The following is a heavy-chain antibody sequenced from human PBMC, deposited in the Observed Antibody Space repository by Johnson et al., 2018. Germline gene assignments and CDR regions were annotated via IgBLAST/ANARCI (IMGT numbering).Heavy chain of an antibody. CDR1: GGTFSSYA. CDR2: IIPIFGTA. J-gene: IGHJ6*02. D-gene: IGHD2-21*02. CDR3: ARGLMLDYYYGMDV. Sequence: QVQLVQSGAEVTKPGSSVKVSCKASGGTFSSYAISWVRQAPGQGLEWMGGIIPIFGTANSAQNFQGRVTFTADESTSTAYMELSSLRSEDTAVYDCARGLMLDYYYGMDVWGQWTTVTVAS. V-gene: IGHV1-69*12.